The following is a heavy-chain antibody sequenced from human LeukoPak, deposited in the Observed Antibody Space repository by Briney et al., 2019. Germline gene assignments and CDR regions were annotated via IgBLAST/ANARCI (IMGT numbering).Heavy chain of an antibody. CDR3: ARVWSRKLLLSGNSRNWFDP. D-gene: IGHD1-26*01. V-gene: IGHV4-39*01. CDR1: GGSIRSSYYY. J-gene: IGHJ5*02. CDR2: IYYSGST. Sequence: PSETLSLTCTVSGGSIRSSYYYWGWIRQPPGKGLEWIGRIYYSGSTYYNPSLKSRVTISVDTSKNQFSLKLRSVTAADTAVYYCARVWSRKLLLSGNSRNWFDPWGQGTLVTVSS.